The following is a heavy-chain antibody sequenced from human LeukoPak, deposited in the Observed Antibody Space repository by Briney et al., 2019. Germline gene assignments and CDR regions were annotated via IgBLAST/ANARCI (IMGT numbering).Heavy chain of an antibody. CDR3: ARDSTLRPFDY. Sequence: ASVKVSCKASGYSFTSDYIHWVRQVPGQGLESMGWINPNGGGTNYAQKFQGRVTMTRDTSISTAYMELSRLGSDDTAVYYCARDSTLRPFDYWGQGTLVTVSS. D-gene: IGHD3-16*01. CDR2: INPNGGGT. CDR1: GYSFTSDY. J-gene: IGHJ4*02. V-gene: IGHV1-2*02.